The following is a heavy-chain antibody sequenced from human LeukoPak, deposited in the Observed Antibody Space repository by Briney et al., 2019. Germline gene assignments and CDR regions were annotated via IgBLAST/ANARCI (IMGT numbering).Heavy chain of an antibody. D-gene: IGHD3-10*01. CDR3: ASESRYYGSGSRADY. V-gene: IGHV4-59*08. CDR2: IYYSGST. J-gene: IGHJ4*02. CDR1: GGSISSYY. Sequence: SETLSLTCTVSGGSISSYYWSWLRQPPGKGLEWIGYIYYSGSTNYNPSLKSRVTISVDTSKNQFSLKLSSVTAADTAVYYCASESRYYGSGSRADYWGQGTLVTVSS.